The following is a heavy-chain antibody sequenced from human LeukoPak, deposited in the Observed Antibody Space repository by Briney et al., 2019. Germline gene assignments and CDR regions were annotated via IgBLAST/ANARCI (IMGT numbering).Heavy chain of an antibody. Sequence: GRSLRLSCAASGFTFSSHSMNWVRQAPGKGLEWISYISSSSTIIHYADSVKGRFTISRDDAKNSLYLQMNSLRAEDTAIYYCAKVPRQHDNWFAPWAQETLVTVSS. J-gene: IGHJ5*02. CDR2: ISSSSTII. CDR3: AKVPRQHDNWFAP. CDR1: GFTFSSHS. V-gene: IGHV3-48*01. D-gene: IGHD3-9*01.